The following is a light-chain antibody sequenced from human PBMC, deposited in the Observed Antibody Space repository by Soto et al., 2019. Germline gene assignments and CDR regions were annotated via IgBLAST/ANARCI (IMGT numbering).Light chain of an antibody. CDR2: GAS. Sequence: EIVWTQSPGTLSLSPGERATLSCRASQSVSSSYLAWYQQKPGQAPSLLIYGASSRATGIPDMFSGSGSGTDFTLTISRLEPEDFAVYYYQQYSSSPTWTFGQGTKVDIK. CDR1: QSVSSSY. CDR3: QQYSSSPTWT. J-gene: IGKJ1*01. V-gene: IGKV3-20*01.